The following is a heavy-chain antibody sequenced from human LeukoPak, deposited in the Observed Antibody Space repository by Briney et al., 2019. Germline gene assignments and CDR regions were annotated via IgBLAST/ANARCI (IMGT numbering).Heavy chain of an antibody. CDR1: GYTFTSYA. J-gene: IGHJ3*02. CDR2: IIPILGIA. Sequence: SVKVSCKASGYTFTSYAISWVRQAPGQGLEWMGRIIPILGIANYAQKFQGRVTITADKSTSTAYMELSSLRSEDTAVYYCARVGVVVAATSAFDIWGQGTMVTVSS. CDR3: ARVGVVVAATSAFDI. D-gene: IGHD2-15*01. V-gene: IGHV1-69*04.